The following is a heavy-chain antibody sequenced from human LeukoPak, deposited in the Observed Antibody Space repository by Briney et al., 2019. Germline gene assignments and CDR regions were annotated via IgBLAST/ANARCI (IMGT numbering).Heavy chain of an antibody. D-gene: IGHD6-6*01. Sequence: GGSLRLSCAASGFTFSDYYMNWIRQAPGKGLEWISYISSSGATMYYADSVKGRFTISRDNSKNTLYLQMNSLRAEDTAVYYCAREQVRYSSSSKYFDYWGQGTLVTVSS. CDR2: ISSSGATM. CDR3: AREQVRYSSSSKYFDY. V-gene: IGHV3-11*04. CDR1: GFTFSDYY. J-gene: IGHJ4*02.